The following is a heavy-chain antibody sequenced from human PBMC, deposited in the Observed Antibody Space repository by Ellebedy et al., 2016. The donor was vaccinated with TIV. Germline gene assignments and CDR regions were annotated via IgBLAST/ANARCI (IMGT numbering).Heavy chain of an antibody. Sequence: PGGSLRLSCAASGFTFSSYSMNWVRQAPGKGLEWVSYISSSSSIIYYADSVKGRFTISRDNAKNSLYLQMNSLRAEDTAVYYCAREDTSSWYVPVYQYYGMDVWGQGTTVTVSS. V-gene: IGHV3-48*01. CDR1: GFTFSSYS. J-gene: IGHJ6*02. CDR3: AREDTSSWYVPVYQYYGMDV. CDR2: ISSSSSII. D-gene: IGHD6-13*01.